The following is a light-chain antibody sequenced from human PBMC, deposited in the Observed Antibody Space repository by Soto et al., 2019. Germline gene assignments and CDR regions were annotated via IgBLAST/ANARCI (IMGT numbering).Light chain of an antibody. CDR2: GAS. CDR3: QQYGSLSWA. Sequence: EIVLTHSPVTLSLSPGERSTLSCRASQGVGSNFLAWYQQKPGQAARILIFGASGRATGIPDRFSGSGSGTDFTLTISRLEPEDFAVYYCQQYGSLSWAFGQGTKV. J-gene: IGKJ1*01. V-gene: IGKV3-20*01. CDR1: QGVGSNF.